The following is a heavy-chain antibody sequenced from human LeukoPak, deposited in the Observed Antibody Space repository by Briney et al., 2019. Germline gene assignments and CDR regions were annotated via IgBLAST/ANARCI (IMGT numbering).Heavy chain of an antibody. V-gene: IGHV1-18*04. CDR1: GYTFTGYY. CDR2: ISAYNGNT. Sequence: PGASVKVSCKASGYTFTGYYMHWVRQAPGQGLEWMGWISAYNGNTNYAQKLQGRVTMTTDTSTSTAYMELRSLRSDDTAVYYCARVVPIRYGNYYYYMDVWGKGTTVTISS. J-gene: IGHJ6*03. CDR3: ARVVPIRYGNYYYYMDV. D-gene: IGHD4-17*01.